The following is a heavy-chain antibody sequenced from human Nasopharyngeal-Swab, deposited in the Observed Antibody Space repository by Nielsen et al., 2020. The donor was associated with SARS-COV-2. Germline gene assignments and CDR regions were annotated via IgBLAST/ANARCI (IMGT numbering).Heavy chain of an antibody. J-gene: IGHJ6*02. Sequence: ASVKVSCKASGYTFTSHYMHWVRQAPGQGLEWMGIINPSGGGTTYAQKFQGRVTMTRNTSTSTVYMELSSLRSEDTAVYYCARSYYGFWSGYLEYYYGMDVWGQGTTVTVSS. D-gene: IGHD3-3*01. CDR1: GYTFTSHY. CDR3: ARSYYGFWSGYLEYYYGMDV. V-gene: IGHV1-46*01. CDR2: INPSGGGT.